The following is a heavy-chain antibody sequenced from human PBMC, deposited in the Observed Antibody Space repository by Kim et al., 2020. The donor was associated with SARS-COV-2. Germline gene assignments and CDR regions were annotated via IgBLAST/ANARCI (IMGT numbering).Heavy chain of an antibody. CDR3: ARDLGGYFDL. Sequence: SNKYYADSVKGRFTISRDNSKNTLYLQMNSLRAEDTAVYYCARDLGGYFDLWGRGTLVTVSS. V-gene: IGHV3-30*01. J-gene: IGHJ2*01. CDR2: SNK.